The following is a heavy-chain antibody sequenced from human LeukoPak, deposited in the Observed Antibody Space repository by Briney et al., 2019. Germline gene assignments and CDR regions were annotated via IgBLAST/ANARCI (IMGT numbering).Heavy chain of an antibody. V-gene: IGHV3-30*03. CDR1: GFTFSSYS. J-gene: IGHJ4*02. CDR2: ISYDGSNK. CDR3: ARSGPARVVKPLDY. D-gene: IGHD2-15*01. Sequence: GGSLRLSCAASGFTFSSYSMNWVRQAPGKGLEWVAVISYDGSNKYYADSVKGRFTISRDNSKNTLYLQMNSLRAEDTAVYYCARSGPARVVKPLDYWGQGTLVTVSS.